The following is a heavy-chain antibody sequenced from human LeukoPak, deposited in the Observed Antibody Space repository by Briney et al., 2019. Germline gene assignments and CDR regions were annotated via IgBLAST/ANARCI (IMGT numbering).Heavy chain of an antibody. CDR2: ISSSSSTI. J-gene: IGHJ4*02. D-gene: IGHD5-18*01. CDR1: GFTFSSYN. Sequence: PGGSLRLSCAASGFTFSSYNMNWVCQAPGKGLEWVSYISSSSSTIYYADSVKGRFTISRDNAKNSLYLQMNSLRPEDTAVYYCARDLHSYGYWGQGTLVTVSS. V-gene: IGHV3-48*01. CDR3: ARDLHSYGY.